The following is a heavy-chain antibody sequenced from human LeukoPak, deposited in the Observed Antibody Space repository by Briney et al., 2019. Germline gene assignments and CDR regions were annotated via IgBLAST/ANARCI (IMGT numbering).Heavy chain of an antibody. CDR2: IYYSGST. CDR3: ARRGYCSSTSCFYMWGYFDY. D-gene: IGHD2-2*01. V-gene: IGHV4-39*07. CDR1: GGSISSSSYY. J-gene: IGHJ4*02. Sequence: SETLSLTCTVSGGSISSSSYYWGWIRQPPGKGLEWIGSIYYSGSTYYNPSLKSRVTISVDTSKNQFSLKLSSVTAADTAVYYCARRGYCSSTSCFYMWGYFDYWGQETLVTVSS.